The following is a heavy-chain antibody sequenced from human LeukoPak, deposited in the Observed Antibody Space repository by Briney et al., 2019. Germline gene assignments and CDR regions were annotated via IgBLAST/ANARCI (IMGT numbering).Heavy chain of an antibody. J-gene: IGHJ5*02. CDR3: ARMAPGYCSSTSCGFDP. CDR1: GFTVSSNY. D-gene: IGHD2-2*01. Sequence: GGSLRLSCAASGFTVSSNYMSWVRQAPGKGLEWVSVIYSGGSTYYADSVKGRFTISRDNSKNTLYLQMTSLRAEDTAVYYCARMAPGYCSSTSCGFDPWGQGTLVTVSS. V-gene: IGHV3-53*01. CDR2: IYSGGST.